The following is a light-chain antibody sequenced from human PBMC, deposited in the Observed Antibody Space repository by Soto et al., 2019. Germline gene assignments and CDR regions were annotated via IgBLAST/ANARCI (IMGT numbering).Light chain of an antibody. J-gene: IGKJ3*01. V-gene: IGKV1-33*01. CDR3: QQYDSLPPT. CDR1: QDISNY. Sequence: DIQMTQSTSSLSASVGDRVTITCQACQDISNYLNWYQQKPGKAPKLLIYDASNLETGVPSRFSGSGSGTDFTFTISSLQPEDIATYYCQQYDSLPPTFGHGTKVDIK. CDR2: DAS.